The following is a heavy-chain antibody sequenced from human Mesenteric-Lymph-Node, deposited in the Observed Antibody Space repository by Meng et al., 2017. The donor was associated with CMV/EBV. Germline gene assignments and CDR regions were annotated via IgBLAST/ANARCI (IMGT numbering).Heavy chain of an antibody. V-gene: IGHV3-23*01. D-gene: IGHD4-11*01. CDR2: ISGGGGST. Sequence: GESLKISCAASGFTFSNNAMGWVRQAPGKGLEWVSAISGGGGSTYNADSVKGRLTISRDNAKNSLYLQMNSLRAEDTALYYCARDRDYSNYEGLGYWGQGTLVTVSS. CDR3: ARDRDYSNYEGLGY. CDR1: GFTFSNNA. J-gene: IGHJ4*02.